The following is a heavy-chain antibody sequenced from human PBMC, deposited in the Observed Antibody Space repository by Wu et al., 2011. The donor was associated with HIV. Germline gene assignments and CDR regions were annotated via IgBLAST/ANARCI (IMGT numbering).Heavy chain of an antibody. J-gene: IGHJ1*01. CDR3: ARGLGYCSSPSCLRTGFFQH. D-gene: IGHD2-2*01. V-gene: IGHV1-69*06. CDR1: GGTFTSYA. CDR2: IIPMFDTA. Sequence: SVKVSCKASGGTFTSYAVSWVRLTPGQGLEWMGRIIPMFDTANYAQNFQSRLTITADTSTSTVYMELSSLRSEDTAVYYCARGLGYCSSPSCLRTGFFQHWGQGTLVTVSS.